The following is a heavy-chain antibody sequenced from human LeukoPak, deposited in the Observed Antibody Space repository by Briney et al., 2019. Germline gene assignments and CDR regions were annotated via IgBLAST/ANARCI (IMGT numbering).Heavy chain of an antibody. Sequence: GGSLRLSCAASGFTFSSYWVHWVRQAPGKGLVWVSRINSDGSNTNYADSVKGRFTISRDNAKNTLYLQMNSLRAEDTAVYFCAIVLTYYDFWSGPFDYWGQGTLVTVSS. CDR2: INSDGSNT. CDR3: AIVLTYYDFWSGPFDY. V-gene: IGHV3-74*01. J-gene: IGHJ4*02. D-gene: IGHD3-3*01. CDR1: GFTFSSYW.